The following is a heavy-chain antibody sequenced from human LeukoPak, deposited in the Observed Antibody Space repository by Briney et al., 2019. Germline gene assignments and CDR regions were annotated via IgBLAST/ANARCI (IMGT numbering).Heavy chain of an antibody. V-gene: IGHV3-23*01. D-gene: IGHD2-2*01. CDR2: ISGSCGST. Sequence: PGGSLRLSCAASGFTFSSYAMSWVRQAPAKGLGWVSAISGSCGSTYYSDSVKGRFTISRDNSKNTLYLQMNSLRAEDTAVYYCAKMDQLLDLFDYWGQGTLVTVSS. CDR3: AKMDQLLDLFDY. J-gene: IGHJ4*02. CDR1: GFTFSSYA.